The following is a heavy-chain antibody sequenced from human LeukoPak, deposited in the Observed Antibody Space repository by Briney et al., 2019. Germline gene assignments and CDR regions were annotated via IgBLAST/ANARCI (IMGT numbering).Heavy chain of an antibody. Sequence: SETLSLTCTVSGGSVGSGSYYWSWIRQPPGKGLEWIGFIYYSGSTNYNPSLKSRVSISVDTSKNQFSLKLSSVTAADTAVYYCARQAYVDTAFFDYWGQGTLVTVSS. V-gene: IGHV4-61*01. CDR2: IYYSGST. CDR3: ARQAYVDTAFFDY. CDR1: GGSVGSGSYY. D-gene: IGHD5-18*01. J-gene: IGHJ4*02.